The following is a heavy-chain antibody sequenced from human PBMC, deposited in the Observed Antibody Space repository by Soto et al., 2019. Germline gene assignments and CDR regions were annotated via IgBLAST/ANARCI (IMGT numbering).Heavy chain of an antibody. CDR2: INHSGST. CDR3: AIDPGIAAAGNYFDY. D-gene: IGHD6-13*01. V-gene: IGHV4-34*01. Sequence: PSETLSLTCAVYGGSFSGYDWSWIRQPPGKGLEWIGEINHSGSTNYNPSLKSRVTISVDTSKNQFSLKLSSVTAADTAVYYCAIDPGIAAAGNYFDYWGQGTLVTVSS. CDR1: GGSFSGYD. J-gene: IGHJ4*02.